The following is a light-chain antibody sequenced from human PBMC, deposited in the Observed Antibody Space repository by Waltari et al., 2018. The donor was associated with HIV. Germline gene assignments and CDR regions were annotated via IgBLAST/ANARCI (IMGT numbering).Light chain of an antibody. Sequence: QSALTQTPSVSGSPGQSLTISCTGTNSDVGSYNRVSWYQLPPGTAPKLMIYEVNNRPSGVPDRFSGSKSGNTASLTISGLQAEDEADYYCSSYTSSSTLWMFGGGTKLTVL. CDR2: EVN. V-gene: IGLV2-18*02. CDR1: NSDVGSYNR. J-gene: IGLJ3*02. CDR3: SSYTSSSTLWM.